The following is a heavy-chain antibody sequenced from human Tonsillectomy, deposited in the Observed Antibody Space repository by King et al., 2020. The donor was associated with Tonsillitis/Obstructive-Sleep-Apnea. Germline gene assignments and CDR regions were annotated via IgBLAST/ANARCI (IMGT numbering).Heavy chain of an antibody. J-gene: IGHJ3*02. V-gene: IGHV3-30*04. CDR3: ARDYRGDRGAFDN. D-gene: IGHD3-10*01. CDR1: GFTFSSYV. Sequence: VQLVESGGGVVQPGRSLRLSCAASGFTFSSYVMHWVRQGPGKGLEWVAVISNDGTNKYHADSVKGRFTISRDNSKNTLYLQMNSLRAEDTAVYYCARDYRGDRGAFDNWGQGTMVTVSS. CDR2: ISNDGTNK.